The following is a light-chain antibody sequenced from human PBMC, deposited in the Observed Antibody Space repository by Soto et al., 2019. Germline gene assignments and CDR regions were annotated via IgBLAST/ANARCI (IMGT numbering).Light chain of an antibody. V-gene: IGKV1-39*01. CDR3: QPSYSTPLT. CDR2: DAY. CDR1: QGISSY. J-gene: IGKJ4*01. Sequence: SQLTQSPSSLSASVGDRVTMTCRASQGISSYLGWYQQKPGKDPNLLIYDAYTLHSGVTSRFSGGGYGTDFNLHISRLPPEDFATYYCQPSYSTPLTVGGGTKVEIK.